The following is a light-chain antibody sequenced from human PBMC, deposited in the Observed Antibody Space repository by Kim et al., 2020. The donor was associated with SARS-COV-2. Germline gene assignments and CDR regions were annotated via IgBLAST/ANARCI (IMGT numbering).Light chain of an antibody. J-gene: IGKJ1*01. CDR2: GAS. V-gene: IGKV3-20*01. CDR3: QHRWT. CDR1: QSVSNNY. Sequence: TRSWSPVERASLSCRASQSVSNNYLAWYQQRRGQAPRLLIYGASSRASGIPDRFSGSGSGTDFTLTISRLEPEDFAVYYCQHRWTFGQGTKVDIK.